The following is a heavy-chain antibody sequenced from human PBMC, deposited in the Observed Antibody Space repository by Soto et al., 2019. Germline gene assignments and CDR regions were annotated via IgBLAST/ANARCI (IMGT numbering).Heavy chain of an antibody. J-gene: IGHJ4*02. Sequence: EVQLLESGGGLVQPGGSLRLSCAASGFTFSSYAMSWVRQAPGKGLEWVSAISGSGGSTYYADSVKGRFTISRDNSKNTLYLQKNGLRAEDTAVYYCAKGEVGIVVVPAILFDYWGQGTLVTVSS. CDR1: GFTFSSYA. V-gene: IGHV3-23*01. CDR2: ISGSGGST. CDR3: AKGEVGIVVVPAILFDY. D-gene: IGHD2-2*01.